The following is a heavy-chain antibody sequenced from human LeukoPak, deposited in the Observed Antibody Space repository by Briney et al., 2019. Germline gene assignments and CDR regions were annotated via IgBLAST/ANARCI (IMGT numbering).Heavy chain of an antibody. CDR1: GFTFKSHA. CDR2: ISWDGNIE. Sequence: GGSLRLSCSASGFTFKSHAMHWIRQAPGKGLEWVAFISWDGNIEHYADSVKGRFTISRDNPKNTLYLHLDNLRADDTAMYYCARNPERKYWFDPWGQGSLVTVFS. V-gene: IGHV3-30-3*01. CDR3: ARNPERKYWFDP. J-gene: IGHJ5*02.